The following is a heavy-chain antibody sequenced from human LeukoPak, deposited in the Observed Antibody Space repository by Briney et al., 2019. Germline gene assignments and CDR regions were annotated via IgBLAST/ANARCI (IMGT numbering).Heavy chain of an antibody. CDR2: ISGSGGST. CDR1: GFTFSSYA. D-gene: IGHD6-13*01. J-gene: IGHJ4*02. V-gene: IGHV3-23*01. Sequence: GGSLRLSCAATGFTFSSYAMSWVRQAPGKGLEWVSAISGSGGSTYYADSVKGRFTISRDNSKNTLYLQMNSLRAEDTAVYYCAKVMDSYSSSWYQNPYYFDYWGQGTLVTVSS. CDR3: AKVMDSYSSSWYQNPYYFDY.